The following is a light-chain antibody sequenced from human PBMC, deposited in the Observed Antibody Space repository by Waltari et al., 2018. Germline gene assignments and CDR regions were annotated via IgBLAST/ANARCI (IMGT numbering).Light chain of an antibody. CDR2: DVP. Sequence: QSALTQPPSVSGSPGQSVTISCTGTNSDIANSNRVSWYQQSPGTAPKLIIYDVPQRPAGGSDRFSGSKSGNTASLTISGLQAGDEADYYCSSYTTNTRFFGGGTKVTVL. CDR3: SSYTTNTRF. V-gene: IGLV2-18*02. J-gene: IGLJ2*01. CDR1: NSDIANSNR.